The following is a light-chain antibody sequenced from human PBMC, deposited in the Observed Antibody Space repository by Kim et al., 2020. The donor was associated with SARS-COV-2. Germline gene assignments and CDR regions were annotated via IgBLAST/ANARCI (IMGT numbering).Light chain of an antibody. Sequence: MSPVQTARSTGSVDKLGDKYACWHQQKPGQSPVLVVYQDRKGPSGLPERSSGSNSGNTSTLTTGGTPAMDEADYYCQAWDRTTVVFGGGTQLTVL. V-gene: IGLV3-1*01. CDR1: KLGDKY. CDR2: QDR. CDR3: QAWDRTTVV. J-gene: IGLJ2*01.